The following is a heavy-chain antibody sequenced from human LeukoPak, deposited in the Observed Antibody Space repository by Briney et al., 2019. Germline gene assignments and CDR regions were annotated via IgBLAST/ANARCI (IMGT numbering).Heavy chain of an antibody. CDR3: ARQEFGYCSSTSCYASWFDP. V-gene: IGHV4-59*08. CDR2: IYYSGST. Sequence: SETLSLTCTVSGGSISSYYWSWIRQPPGKGLEWIGYIYYSGSTNYNPSLKSRVTISVDTSENQFSLKLSSVTAADTAVYYCARQEFGYCSSTSCYASWFDPWGQGTLVTVSS. J-gene: IGHJ5*02. CDR1: GGSISSYY. D-gene: IGHD2-2*03.